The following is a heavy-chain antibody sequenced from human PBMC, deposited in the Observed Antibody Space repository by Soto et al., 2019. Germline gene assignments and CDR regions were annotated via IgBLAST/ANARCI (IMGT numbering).Heavy chain of an antibody. D-gene: IGHD6-13*01. CDR1: GFAFSTYA. J-gene: IGHJ6*02. V-gene: IGHV3-23*01. CDR2: ISGSGGSS. CDR3: AKVTKRAAAGRYEYYKYGMDV. Sequence: EVQLLESGGALEHPGGSLRLSCAASGFAFSTYAMTWVRQAPGKGLEWVSVISGSGGSSYYADSVKGRFTISIDNSKNTLYLQMNGLRAEDTALYYCAKVTKRAAAGRYEYYKYGMDVWGQGTTVTVSS.